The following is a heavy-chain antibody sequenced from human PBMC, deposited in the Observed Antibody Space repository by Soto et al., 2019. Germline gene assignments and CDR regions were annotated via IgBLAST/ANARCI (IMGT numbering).Heavy chain of an antibody. Sequence: GGSLRLSCAASGFTFSSYGMHWVRQAPGKGLEWVAVISYDGSNKYYADSVKGRFTISRDNSKNTLYLQMNSLRAEDTAVYYCAKDPEGGKWLSLGTSLDYWGQGTLVTVSS. J-gene: IGHJ4*02. CDR2: ISYDGSNK. D-gene: IGHD6-19*01. CDR1: GFTFSSYG. V-gene: IGHV3-30*18. CDR3: AKDPEGGKWLSLGTSLDY.